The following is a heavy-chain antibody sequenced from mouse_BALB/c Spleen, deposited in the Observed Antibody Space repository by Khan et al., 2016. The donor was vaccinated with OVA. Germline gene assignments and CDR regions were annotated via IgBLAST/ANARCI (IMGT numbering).Heavy chain of an antibody. V-gene: IGHV5-6*01. J-gene: IGHJ3*01. Sequence: EVELVESGGDLVKPGGSLKLSCAASGFTFSTYGISWVRQTPDKRLEWVATVSTGGGYTYYPDSVMGRFTISRDNATNTLYMQMSGLKSEDTALFDCRRFGYYCNSVGFAYWGSGTLVNLSA. CDR1: GFTFSTYG. CDR3: RRFGYYCNSVGFAY. CDR2: VSTGGGYT. D-gene: IGHD1-1*01.